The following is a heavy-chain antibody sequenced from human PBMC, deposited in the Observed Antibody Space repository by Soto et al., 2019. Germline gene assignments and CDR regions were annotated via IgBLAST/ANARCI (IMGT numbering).Heavy chain of an antibody. CDR1: GFTVSTYG. V-gene: IGHV3-30*18. CDR2: ISYDGSNK. Sequence: PGGSLRLSCAVSGFTVSTYGMHWVRQAPGKGLEWVAVISYDGSNKYYADSVKGRFTISRDNSKNTLYLQMNSLRAEDTAVYYWAKGLGYGVGQPDCSGGSCYAWGPYCFDYWGQGTLVTVSS. CDR3: AKGLGYGVGQPDCSGGSCYAWGPYCFDY. J-gene: IGHJ4*02. D-gene: IGHD2-15*01.